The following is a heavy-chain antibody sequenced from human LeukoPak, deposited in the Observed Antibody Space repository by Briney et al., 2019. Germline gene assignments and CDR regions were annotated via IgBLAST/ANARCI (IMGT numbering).Heavy chain of an antibody. V-gene: IGHV4-34*01. Sequence: SETLSLTCAVYGGSFSGYYWSWIRQPPGKGLEWIGEINHSGSTNYNPSLKSRATISVDTSKNQFSLKLSSVTAADTAVYYCARGFSGTVTTPHWFDPWGQGTLVTVSS. J-gene: IGHJ5*02. CDR2: INHSGST. D-gene: IGHD4-11*01. CDR3: ARGFSGTVTTPHWFDP. CDR1: GGSFSGYY.